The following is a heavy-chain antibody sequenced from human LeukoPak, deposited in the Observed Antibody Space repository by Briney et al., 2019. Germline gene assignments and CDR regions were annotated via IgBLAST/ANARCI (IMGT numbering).Heavy chain of an antibody. CDR3: ARVVADGSTYYFDY. CDR2: IYPGDSDT. D-gene: IGHD5-24*01. J-gene: IGHJ4*02. CDR1: GYTFTTYW. Sequence: GESLKISCQGSGYTFTTYWIAWVRQMSGKGLEWMGIIYPGDSDTRYSPSFQGQVTISADKSISTAYLHWSSLKASDTAMYYCARVVADGSTYYFDYWGQGTLVTVSS. V-gene: IGHV5-51*01.